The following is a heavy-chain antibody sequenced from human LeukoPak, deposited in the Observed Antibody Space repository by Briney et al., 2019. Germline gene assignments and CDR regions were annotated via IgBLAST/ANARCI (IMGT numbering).Heavy chain of an antibody. CDR2: IKQDGSEK. CDR1: GFTFSSYW. D-gene: IGHD5-18*01. CDR3: AREGIQLWLRYFDY. J-gene: IGHJ4*02. V-gene: IGHV3-7*01. Sequence: PGGSLRPSCAASGFTFSSYWMSWVRQAPGKGLEWVANIKQDGSEKYYVDSVKGRFTISRDNAKNSLYLQMNSLRAEDTAVYYCAREGIQLWLRYFDYWGQGTLVTVSS.